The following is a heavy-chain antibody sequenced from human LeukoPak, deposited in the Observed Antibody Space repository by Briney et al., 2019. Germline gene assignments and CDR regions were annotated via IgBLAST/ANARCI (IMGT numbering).Heavy chain of an antibody. D-gene: IGHD6-13*01. CDR2: ISYDGSNK. Sequence: GGSLRLSCAASGFTFSSYAMHWVRQAPGKGLEWVAVISYDGSNKYYADSVKGRFTISRDNSKNTLYLQMNSPRAEDTAVYYCARPPREYSSSWYLDYWGQGTLVTVSS. CDR1: GFTFSSYA. J-gene: IGHJ4*02. CDR3: ARPPREYSSSWYLDY. V-gene: IGHV3-30*01.